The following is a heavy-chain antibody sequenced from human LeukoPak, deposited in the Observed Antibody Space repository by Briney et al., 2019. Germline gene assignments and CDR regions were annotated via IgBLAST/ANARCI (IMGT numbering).Heavy chain of an antibody. Sequence: GGSLRLSCAASGFTFSNAWMSWVRQAPGKGLEWVGRIKSKTDGGTTDYAAPVKGRFTISRDDSKNTLYLQMNSLKTEDTAVYYCTTTYYDFWSGYYRPGAFDIWGQGTMVTVSS. CDR1: GFTFSNAW. CDR3: TTTYYDFWSGYYRPGAFDI. D-gene: IGHD3-3*01. V-gene: IGHV3-15*01. J-gene: IGHJ3*02. CDR2: IKSKTDGGTT.